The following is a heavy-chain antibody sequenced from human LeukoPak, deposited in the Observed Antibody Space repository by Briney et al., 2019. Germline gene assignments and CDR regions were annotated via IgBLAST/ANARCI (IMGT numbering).Heavy chain of an antibody. D-gene: IGHD4-17*01. CDR1: GGSISSSSYY. Sequence: SSETLSLTCSVSGGSISSSSYYWGWIRQPPGKGLEWIGSIYYSGSTYYNPSLKSRVTISVDTSKNQFSLKLSSVTAADTAVYYCARHKEYGDPPYFDYWGQGTLVTVSS. CDR3: ARHKEYGDPPYFDY. V-gene: IGHV4-39*01. J-gene: IGHJ4*02. CDR2: IYYSGST.